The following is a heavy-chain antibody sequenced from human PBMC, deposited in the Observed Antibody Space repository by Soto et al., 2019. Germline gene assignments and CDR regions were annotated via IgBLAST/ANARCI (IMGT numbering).Heavy chain of an antibody. D-gene: IGHD3-16*01. CDR1: GYTFTSYE. Sequence: QVQLVQSGAEVKKPGASVKVSCRASGYTFTSYEINWVRQATGQGLEWMGWMNPNSNNTGYAQKFQGRLTMTRNTCISTAYMELSSLRSEDTAMYYCARERGGGYFDYWGQGTLVTVSS. CDR3: ARERGGGYFDY. J-gene: IGHJ4*02. CDR2: MNPNSNNT. V-gene: IGHV1-8*01.